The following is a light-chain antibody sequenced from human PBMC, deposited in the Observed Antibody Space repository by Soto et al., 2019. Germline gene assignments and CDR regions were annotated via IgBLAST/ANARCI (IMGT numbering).Light chain of an antibody. J-gene: IGKJ1*01. CDR2: GTS. CDR3: LQYVSSQWT. Sequence: EKVLTQSPDTLSLSPGGRATLSCRARESVDSNHLAWYQQKPGQAPRLLIYGTSTRATGVPERFSGSGSGTDFTLTISSLECEDFAVYYCLQYVSSQWTVCQGTKVDSK. V-gene: IGKV3-20*01. CDR1: ESVDSNH.